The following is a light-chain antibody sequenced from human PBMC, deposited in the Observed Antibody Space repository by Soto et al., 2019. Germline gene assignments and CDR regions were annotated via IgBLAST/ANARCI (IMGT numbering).Light chain of an antibody. V-gene: IGLV2-14*01. Sequence: QSVLTQPASMSGSPGQSITISCTGTSSDVGGYNYVSWYQQHPGKAPKLMVYEVSNRPSGVPDRFSGSKSDTSASLAITGLQAEDEADYYCQSYDSSLSGVIFGGGTKVTVL. J-gene: IGLJ2*01. CDR1: SSDVGGYNY. CDR3: QSYDSSLSGVI. CDR2: EVS.